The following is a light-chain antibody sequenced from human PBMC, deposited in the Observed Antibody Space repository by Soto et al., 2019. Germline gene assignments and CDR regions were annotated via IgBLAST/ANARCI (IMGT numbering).Light chain of an antibody. CDR3: QNYDSLPFT. V-gene: IGKV1-27*01. CDR2: DAS. Sequence: DIQMTQSPSSLSASIGDRVTITCRASQGINNYLAWYQQKPGKPPVFLIYDASTLQSGVPSRFSGSGSGTDFTLTINRLQPEDVATYSGQNYDSLPFTFGPGTKVEIK. J-gene: IGKJ3*01. CDR1: QGINNY.